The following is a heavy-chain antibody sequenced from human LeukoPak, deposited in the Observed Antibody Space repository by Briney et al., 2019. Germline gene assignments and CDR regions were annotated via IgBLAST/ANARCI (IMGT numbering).Heavy chain of an antibody. CDR3: ARGSSGWFYFDY. CDR2: ISYDGSNK. Sequence: GGSLRLSCAASGFTFSSYAMHWVRQAPGEGLEWVAVISYDGSNKYYADSVKGRFTISRDNSKNTLYLQMNSLRAEDTAVYYCARGSSGWFYFDYWGQGTLVTVSS. CDR1: GFTFSSYA. D-gene: IGHD6-19*01. J-gene: IGHJ4*02. V-gene: IGHV3-30-3*01.